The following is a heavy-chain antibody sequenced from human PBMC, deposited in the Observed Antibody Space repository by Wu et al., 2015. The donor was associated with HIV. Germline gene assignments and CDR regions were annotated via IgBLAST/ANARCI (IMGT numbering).Heavy chain of an antibody. D-gene: IGHD3-22*01. Sequence: QVQLVQSGAELKKPGASVRVSCKASGYTFTGYYLHWVRETPAQGLEWMGWINANNGGTSYAQNFQDRVTMTRDTSINTAYMEFSSLTSDDTAVYYCARGRSGYFAFVYLGPRDNGHRLL. CDR3: ARGRSGYFAFVY. V-gene: IGHV1-2*02. J-gene: IGHJ3*02. CDR1: GYTFTGYY. CDR2: INANNGGT.